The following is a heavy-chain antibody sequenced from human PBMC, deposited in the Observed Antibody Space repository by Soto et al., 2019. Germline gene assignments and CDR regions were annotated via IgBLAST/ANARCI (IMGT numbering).Heavy chain of an antibody. V-gene: IGHV4-59*08. Sequence: PSETLSLTCTVSGGSIRDYYWGWIRQSPGKGLEWIGYIYYTGTTKYNPSLKSRVTISVDSSKNQFSLKLDSVTAADTAVYYCARLGGYHQAFDSWGQGTLVTVSS. D-gene: IGHD3-22*01. CDR1: GGSIRDYY. J-gene: IGHJ4*02. CDR3: ARLGGYHQAFDS. CDR2: IYYTGTT.